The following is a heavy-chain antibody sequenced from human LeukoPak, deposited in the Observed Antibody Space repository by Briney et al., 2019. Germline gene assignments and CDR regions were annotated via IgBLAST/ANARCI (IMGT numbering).Heavy chain of an antibody. CDR3: ARVLPTTYSSSWSDNAFDI. J-gene: IGHJ3*02. CDR1: GYSFTSYW. Sequence: GESLKISCKGSGYSFTSYWIGWVRQMPGKGLEWMGIIYPGDSDTRYSPSFQGQVTISADKSISTAYLQWSSLKASDTAMYYCARVLPTTYSSSWSDNAFDIWGQGTMVTVSS. CDR2: IYPGDSDT. V-gene: IGHV5-51*01. D-gene: IGHD6-13*01.